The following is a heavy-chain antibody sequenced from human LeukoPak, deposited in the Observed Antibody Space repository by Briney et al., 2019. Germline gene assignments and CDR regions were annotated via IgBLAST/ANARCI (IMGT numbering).Heavy chain of an antibody. J-gene: IGHJ3*02. D-gene: IGHD3-3*01. Sequence: SVKVSCKASVGTFSSYAISWVRQSPGQGLEWMGGIIPIFGAANYAQKFQGRVTITTDESTSTAYMELSSLRSEDTAVYYCARARSLWSGYFYDAFDIWGQGTIVTVSS. CDR1: VGTFSSYA. CDR3: ARARSLWSGYFYDAFDI. CDR2: IIPIFGAA. V-gene: IGHV1-69*05.